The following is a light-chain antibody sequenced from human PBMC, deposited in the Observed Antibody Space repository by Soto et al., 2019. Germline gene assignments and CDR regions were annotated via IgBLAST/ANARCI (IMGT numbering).Light chain of an antibody. CDR1: QSISSW. Sequence: DSQMTQSPSTLSASVGDRVTITCRASQSISSWLAWYQQKPGKAPKLLIYDASSLESGVPSRFSGSGSGTEFTLTISSLQPDDFASYYCQQYNSYSRTLGQGTKVEIK. CDR3: QQYNSYSRT. J-gene: IGKJ1*01. CDR2: DAS. V-gene: IGKV1-5*01.